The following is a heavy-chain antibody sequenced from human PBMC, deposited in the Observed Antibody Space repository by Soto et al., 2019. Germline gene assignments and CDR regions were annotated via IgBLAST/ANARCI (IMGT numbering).Heavy chain of an antibody. D-gene: IGHD3-9*01. J-gene: IGHJ4*02. CDR2: IYYSGST. Sequence: SLTCTVSGGSISSGGYYWSWIRQHPGKGLEWIGYIYYSGSTYHNPSLKSRVTISVDTSKNQFSLKLSSVTAADTAVYYCARGILTGFFGSYYFDYRGQGTLVTVSS. CDR3: ARGILTGFFGSYYFDY. CDR1: GGSISSGGYY. V-gene: IGHV4-31*03.